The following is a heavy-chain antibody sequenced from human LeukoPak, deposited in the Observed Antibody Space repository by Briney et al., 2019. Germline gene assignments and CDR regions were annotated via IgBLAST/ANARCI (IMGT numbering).Heavy chain of an antibody. V-gene: IGHV1-2*02. Sequence: ASVEVSCKASGYTFTGYYMHWVRQAPGQGLEWMGWINPNSGGTNYAQKFQGRVTMTRDTSISTAYMELSRLRSDDTAVYYCARDLGYYGSGSYYNEAFDYWGQGTLVTVSS. CDR1: GYTFTGYY. J-gene: IGHJ4*02. CDR2: INPNSGGT. CDR3: ARDLGYYGSGSYYNEAFDY. D-gene: IGHD3-10*01.